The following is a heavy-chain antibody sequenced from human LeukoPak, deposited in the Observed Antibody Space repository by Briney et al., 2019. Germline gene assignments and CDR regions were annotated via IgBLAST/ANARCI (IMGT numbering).Heavy chain of an antibody. CDR1: GYTFTGYY. CDR2: INPNSGGT. D-gene: IGHD3-9*01. V-gene: IGHV1-2*02. CDR3: ARHGLDILTDHDAFDI. Sequence: ASVKVSCKASGYTFTGYYMHWVRQAPGQGLEWMGWINPNSGGTNYAQKFQGRVTMTRDTSISTAYMELSRLRSDDTAVYYCARHGLDILTDHDAFDIWGQGTMVTVSS. J-gene: IGHJ3*02.